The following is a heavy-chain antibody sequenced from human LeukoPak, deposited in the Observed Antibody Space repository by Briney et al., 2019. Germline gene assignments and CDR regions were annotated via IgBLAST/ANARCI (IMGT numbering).Heavy chain of an antibody. CDR2: IYYSGST. Sequence: SETLSLTCTVSGGSISSSSYYWGWIRQPPGKGLEWIGSIYYSGSTYYNPSLKSRVTISVDTSKNQFSLKLSSVTAADTAVYYCARQRGSGYSGFDYWGQGTLVTVSS. J-gene: IGHJ4*02. D-gene: IGHD3-22*01. CDR1: GGSISSSSYY. CDR3: ARQRGSGYSGFDY. V-gene: IGHV4-39*01.